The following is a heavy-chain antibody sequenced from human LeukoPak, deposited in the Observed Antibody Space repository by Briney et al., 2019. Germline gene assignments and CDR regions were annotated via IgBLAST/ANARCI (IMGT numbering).Heavy chain of an antibody. CDR2: IYYSGST. Sequence: PSETLSLTCTVSGGSISSSSYYWGWICQPPGKGLEWIGSIYYSGSTYYNPSLKSRVTISVDTSKNQFSLKLSSVTAADTAVYYCARQRITKTTIFGVVTPPFDYWGQGTLVTVSS. V-gene: IGHV4-39*01. CDR1: GGSISSSSYY. J-gene: IGHJ4*02. CDR3: ARQRITKTTIFGVVTPPFDY. D-gene: IGHD3-3*01.